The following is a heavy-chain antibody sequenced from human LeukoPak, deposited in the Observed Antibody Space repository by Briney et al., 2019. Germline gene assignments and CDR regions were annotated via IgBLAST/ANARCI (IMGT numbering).Heavy chain of an antibody. V-gene: IGHV1-8*03. Sequence: ASVKLSCKASGYTFTSYDINWVRQATGQGLEWMGWMNPNSGNTGYAQKFQGRVTITRNTSISTAYMELSSLRSEDTAVYYCARRRLGQNRNNWFDPWGQGTLVTVSS. D-gene: IGHD1-14*01. CDR2: MNPNSGNT. CDR1: GYTFTSYD. J-gene: IGHJ5*02. CDR3: ARRRLGQNRNNWFDP.